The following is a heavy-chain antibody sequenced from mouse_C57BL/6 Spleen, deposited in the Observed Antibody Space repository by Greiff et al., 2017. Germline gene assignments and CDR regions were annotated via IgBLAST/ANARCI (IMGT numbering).Heavy chain of an antibody. CDR2: IWTGGGT. CDR3: ARNWDYGCCLYYFDY. CDR1: GFSLTSYA. J-gene: IGHJ2*01. D-gene: IGHD1-1*01. Sequence: QVQLKQPGPGLVAPSQSLYITCTVSGFSLTSYAISWVRQPPGKGLEWLGVIWTGGGTNYNSALKSRPSISKDNSKSQVFLKMNRLQPDDTARYFCARNWDYGCCLYYFDYWGQGTTLTVSS. V-gene: IGHV2-9-1*01.